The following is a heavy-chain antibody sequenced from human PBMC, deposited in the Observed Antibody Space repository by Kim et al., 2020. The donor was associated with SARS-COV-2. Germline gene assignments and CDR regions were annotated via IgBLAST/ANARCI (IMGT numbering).Heavy chain of an antibody. J-gene: IGHJ5*02. CDR3: ARDPPVGITGERGWFDP. CDR2: ISAYNGNT. CDR1: GYTFTSYG. V-gene: IGHV1-18*04. D-gene: IGHD7-27*01. Sequence: ASVKVSCKASGYTFTSYGISWVRRAPGQGLEWMGWISAYNGNTNYAQKLQGRVTMTTDTSTSTAYMELRSLRSDDTAVYYCARDPPVGITGERGWFDPWGQGTLVTVSS.